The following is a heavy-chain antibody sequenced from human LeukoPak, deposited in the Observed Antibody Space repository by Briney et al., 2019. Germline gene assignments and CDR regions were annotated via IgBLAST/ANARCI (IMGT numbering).Heavy chain of an antibody. CDR1: GGSISSGGYS. D-gene: IGHD6-19*01. Sequence: PSETLSLTCAVSGGSISSGGYSWSWIRQPPGKGLEWIGYIYHSGSTNYNPSLKSRVTISVDTSKNQFSLKLSSVTAADTAVYYCARGRGGWGYAFDIWGQGTMATVSS. J-gene: IGHJ3*02. CDR3: ARGRGGWGYAFDI. V-gene: IGHV4-30-2*01. CDR2: IYHSGST.